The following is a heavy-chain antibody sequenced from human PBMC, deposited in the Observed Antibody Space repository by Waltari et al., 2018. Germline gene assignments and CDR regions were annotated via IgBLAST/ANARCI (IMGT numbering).Heavy chain of an antibody. J-gene: IGHJ3*02. V-gene: IGHV4-59*01. Sequence: QVQLQESGPGLVKPSETLSLTCTVSGGSISSYYWSWIRQPPGKGLEWIGYSYYSGSTNYNPSLKSRVTISVDTSKNQFSLKLSSVTAADTAVYYCARGCQYCGGDRGAFDIWGQGTMVTVSS. CDR2: SYYSGST. CDR1: GGSISSYY. D-gene: IGHD2-21*01. CDR3: ARGCQYCGGDRGAFDI.